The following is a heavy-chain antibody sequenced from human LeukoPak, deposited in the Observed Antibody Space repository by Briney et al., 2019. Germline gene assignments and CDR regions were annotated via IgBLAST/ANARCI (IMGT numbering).Heavy chain of an antibody. CDR1: GGSISSSSYY. CDR2: IHYSGST. CDR3: ARYSSSGYGEIDY. Sequence: SETLSLTCTVSGGSISSSSYYWGWIRQPPGKGLEWIGSIHYSGSTNYNPSLKSRVTISVDTSKNQFSLKLSSVTAADTAVYYCARYSSSGYGEIDYWGQGTLVTVSS. V-gene: IGHV4-39*07. D-gene: IGHD5-12*01. J-gene: IGHJ4*02.